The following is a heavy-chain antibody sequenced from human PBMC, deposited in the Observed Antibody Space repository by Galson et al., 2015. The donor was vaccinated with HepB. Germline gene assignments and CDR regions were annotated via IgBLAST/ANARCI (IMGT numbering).Heavy chain of an antibody. Sequence: SETLSLTCTVSGGSISSYYWSWIRQPPGKGLEWIGYIYYSGSTNYNPSLKSRVTISVDTSKNQFSLKLSSVTAADTAVYYCARDRGAFVDFWSGYHTHEFDYWGQGTLVTASS. CDR3: ARDRGAFVDFWSGYHTHEFDY. D-gene: IGHD3-3*01. CDR2: IYYSGST. V-gene: IGHV4-59*01. CDR1: GGSISSYY. J-gene: IGHJ4*02.